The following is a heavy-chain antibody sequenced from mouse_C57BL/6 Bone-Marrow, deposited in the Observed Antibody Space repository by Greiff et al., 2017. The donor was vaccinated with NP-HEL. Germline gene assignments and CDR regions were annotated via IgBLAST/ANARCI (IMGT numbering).Heavy chain of an antibody. V-gene: IGHV5-4*03. CDR2: ISDGGSYT. CDR3: ARSYDGPLEWFAY. D-gene: IGHD2-3*01. Sequence: EVMLVESGGGLVKPGGSLKLSCAASGFTFSSYAMSWVRQTPEKRLEWVATISDGGSYTYYPDNVKGRFTISRDNAKNNLYLQMSQLKAEDTAMYYCARSYDGPLEWFAYWGQGTLVTVSA. J-gene: IGHJ3*01. CDR1: GFTFSSYA.